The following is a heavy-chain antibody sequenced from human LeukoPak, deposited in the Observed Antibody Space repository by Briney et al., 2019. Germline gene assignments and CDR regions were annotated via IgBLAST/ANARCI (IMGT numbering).Heavy chain of an antibody. Sequence: SETLSLTCTVSGGSISSTNFYWGWIRQPPGRVLECIGSKYYSGSTYYNPSLKSRVTVSVDTSKNQFSLMLTSVTAADTAMYYCARHPRNYDYVWGSYRLYYFDFWGQGTLVTVSS. D-gene: IGHD3-16*02. J-gene: IGHJ4*02. CDR2: KYYSGST. CDR3: ARHPRNYDYVWGSYRLYYFDF. V-gene: IGHV4-39*01. CDR1: GGSISSTNFY.